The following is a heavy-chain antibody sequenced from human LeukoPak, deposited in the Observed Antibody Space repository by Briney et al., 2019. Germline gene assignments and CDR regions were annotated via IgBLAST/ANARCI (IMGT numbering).Heavy chain of an antibody. CDR2: IIPIFGAA. V-gene: IGHV1-69*05. J-gene: IGHJ6*03. CDR3: ARGGTMVRGVGNYYYYYYMDV. Sequence: ASVKVSCKASGGTFSSYAISWVRQAPGQGLEWMGGIIPIFGAANYAQKFQGRVTITTDESTSTAYMELSSLGSEDTAVYYCARGGTMVRGVGNYYYYYYMDVWGKGTTVTVSS. D-gene: IGHD3-10*01. CDR1: GGTFSSYA.